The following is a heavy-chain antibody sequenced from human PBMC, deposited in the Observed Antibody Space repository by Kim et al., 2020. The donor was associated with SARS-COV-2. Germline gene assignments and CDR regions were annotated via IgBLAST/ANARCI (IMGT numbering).Heavy chain of an antibody. J-gene: IGHJ6*02. D-gene: IGHD6-13*01. Sequence: GGSLRLSCAASGFTFSSYAMHWVRQAPGKGLEWVAVISYDGSNKYYVDSVKGRFTISRDNSKNTLYLQMNSLRAEDTAVYYCARDKAGRLSSSWFYYYYGMDVWGQGTTVTVSS. CDR3: ARDKAGRLSSSWFYYYYGMDV. V-gene: IGHV3-30*04. CDR1: GFTFSSYA. CDR2: ISYDGSNK.